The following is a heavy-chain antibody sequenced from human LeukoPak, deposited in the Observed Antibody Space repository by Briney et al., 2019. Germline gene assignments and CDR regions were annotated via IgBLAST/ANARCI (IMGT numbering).Heavy chain of an antibody. J-gene: IGHJ5*01. V-gene: IGHV4-38-2*02. D-gene: IGHD6-13*01. CDR3: ARGVEVGSSWFDY. CDR1: GYSISSGYY. Sequence: SETPSLTCTVSGYSISSGYYWGWIRQPPGKGLEWIGSIYHSGSTYYNPSLKSRVTISVDTSKNQFSLKLSSVTAADTAVYYCARGVEVGSSWFDYWGQGTLVTVSS. CDR2: IYHSGST.